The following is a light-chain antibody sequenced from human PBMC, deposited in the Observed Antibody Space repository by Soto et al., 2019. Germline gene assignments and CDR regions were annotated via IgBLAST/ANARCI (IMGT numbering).Light chain of an antibody. CDR3: MQSKRFPRT. V-gene: IGKV2-24*01. Sequence: DVVMPQTPLSSPFTLGQPASLSCSSSQSLAHSDGNTYLSWLQQRPGQPPRLLIYKVSNRLAGVPDRCSGSGAETDFTLKIGRVEAEDVGLYYCMQSKRFPRTFGQGTNVEIK. CDR2: KVS. CDR1: QSLAHSDGNTY. J-gene: IGKJ1*01.